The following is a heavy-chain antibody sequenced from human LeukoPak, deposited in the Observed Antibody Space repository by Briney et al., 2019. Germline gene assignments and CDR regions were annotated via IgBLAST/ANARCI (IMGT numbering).Heavy chain of an antibody. V-gene: IGHV4-34*01. CDR1: GGSFSGYY. J-gene: IGHJ4*02. CDR2: INHSGST. D-gene: IGHD2-2*01. Sequence: SETLSLTCAVYGGSFSGYYWSWIRQPPGKGLEWIGEINHSGSTNYNPSLKSRVTISVDTSKNQFSLKLNSVTAADTAVFYCARVGLGISTHLDYWGQGTLVTVSS. CDR3: ARVGLGISTHLDY.